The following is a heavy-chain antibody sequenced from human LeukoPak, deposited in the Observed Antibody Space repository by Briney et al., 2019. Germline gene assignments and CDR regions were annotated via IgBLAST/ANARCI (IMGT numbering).Heavy chain of an antibody. CDR2: IYYTGST. CDR1: GGSIRSSSYF. Sequence: SETLSLTCTVYGGSIRSSSYFWGWIRQPPGKGLEWIGSIYYTGSTHNNPSLKSRVTLSVDTSKNQFSLKLSSVTAADTAVYFCARPVEMSAYFQHWGQGTLASVSS. D-gene: IGHD5-24*01. V-gene: IGHV4-39*01. CDR3: ARPVEMSAYFQH. J-gene: IGHJ1*01.